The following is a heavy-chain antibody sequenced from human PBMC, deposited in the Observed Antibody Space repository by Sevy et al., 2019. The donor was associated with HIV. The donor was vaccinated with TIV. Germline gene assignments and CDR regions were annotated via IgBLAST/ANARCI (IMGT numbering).Heavy chain of an antibody. CDR1: GFTFSYAW. CDR2: IQSKADGGTI. CDR3: STDPIILLLVTNGMDV. D-gene: IGHD2-8*02. V-gene: IGHV3-15*01. Sequence: GGSLRLSCAASGFTFSYAWMNWVRQAPGKGLEWVGRIQSKADGGTIGYAAPVKGRFTISRDDSQNTLYLQMNSLKTDDTAVYYCSTDPIILLLVTNGMDVWGQGTTVTVSS. J-gene: IGHJ6*02.